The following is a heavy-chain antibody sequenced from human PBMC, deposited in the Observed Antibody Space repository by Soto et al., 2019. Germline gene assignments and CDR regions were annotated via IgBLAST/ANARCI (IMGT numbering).Heavy chain of an antibody. V-gene: IGHV1-2*02. CDR2: INPNSGGT. CDR1: GYTFTGYY. CDR3: ARERIAAAYTVDYYYYYGMDV. D-gene: IGHD6-13*01. J-gene: IGHJ6*02. Sequence: ASVKVSCKASGYTFTGYYMHWVRQAPGQGXEWMGWINPNSGGTNYAQKFQGRVTMTRDTSISTAYMELSRLRSDDTAVYYCARERIAAAYTVDYYYYYGMDVWGQGTTVTVSS.